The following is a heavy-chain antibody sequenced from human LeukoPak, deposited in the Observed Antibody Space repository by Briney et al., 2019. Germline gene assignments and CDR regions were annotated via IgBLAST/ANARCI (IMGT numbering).Heavy chain of an antibody. J-gene: IGHJ4*02. CDR3: ASYSWRHFYDSKSYYFDY. V-gene: IGHV4-39*07. Sequence: SETLSLTCTVSGGSISSSSYYWGWIRQPPGKGLEWIGSIYYSGSTYYNPSLKSRVTISVDTSKNQVSLNLSSVTAADTAVYYCASYSWRHFYDSKSYYFDYWGQGTLVTVSS. CDR2: IYYSGST. D-gene: IGHD3-22*01. CDR1: GGSISSSSYY.